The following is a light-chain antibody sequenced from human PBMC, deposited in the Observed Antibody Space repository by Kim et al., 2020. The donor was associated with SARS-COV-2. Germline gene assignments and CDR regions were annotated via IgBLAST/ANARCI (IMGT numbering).Light chain of an antibody. Sequence: DIQMTQSPSSLSASVGDRVTITCQASQDINNDLNWYQHKPGKPPKLLIYDASNVDAGVPSRFSGSRSGTHFTFTISSLQPEDIATYFCQQYDHLPYTFGQGTKLEI. CDR2: DAS. J-gene: IGKJ2*01. V-gene: IGKV1-33*01. CDR3: QQYDHLPYT. CDR1: QDINND.